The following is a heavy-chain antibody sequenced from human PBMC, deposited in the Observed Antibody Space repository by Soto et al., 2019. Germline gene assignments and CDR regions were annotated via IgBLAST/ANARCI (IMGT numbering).Heavy chain of an antibody. CDR3: ARERQQLVRGYYYYYGMDV. D-gene: IGHD6-13*01. Sequence: SVKVSCKASGGTFSSYAISWVRQAPGQGLEWMGGIIPIFGTANYAQKFQGRVTITADESTSTAYMELSSLRSEDTAVYYCARERQQLVRGYYYYYGMDVWGQGTTVTVSS. V-gene: IGHV1-69*13. CDR1: GGTFSSYA. CDR2: IIPIFGTA. J-gene: IGHJ6*02.